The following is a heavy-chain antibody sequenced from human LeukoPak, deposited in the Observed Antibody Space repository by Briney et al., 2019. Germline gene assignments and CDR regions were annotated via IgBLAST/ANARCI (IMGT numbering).Heavy chain of an antibody. J-gene: IGHJ3*02. Sequence: ASVKVSCKVSGYTLTELSMHWVRQATGQGLEWLGWMNPISGNTGYTQNFQGRVTMTRDTSISTAYMELNYLKSEDTAVYYCTRAPSGSMDRGVDAFDIWGQGTVVTVSS. CDR3: TRAPSGSMDRGVDAFDI. CDR2: MNPISGNT. CDR1: GYTLTELS. D-gene: IGHD3-10*01. V-gene: IGHV1-8*01.